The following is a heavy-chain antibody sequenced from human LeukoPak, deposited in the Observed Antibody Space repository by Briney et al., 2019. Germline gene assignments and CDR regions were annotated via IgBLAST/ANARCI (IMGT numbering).Heavy chain of an antibody. CDR1: GYSFTNYW. D-gene: IGHD2-2*01. J-gene: IGHJ4*02. CDR2: IYPGDSDA. V-gene: IGHV5-51*01. CDR3: ARREASTEYFDF. Sequence: GESLKISCKGSGYSFTNYWIAWVRQMPGKGLEWMGVIYPGDSDARYNPSFQGQVTISADRSFGTAYLQWSSLKASDSAMYYCARREASTEYFDFWGQGTLVTVSS.